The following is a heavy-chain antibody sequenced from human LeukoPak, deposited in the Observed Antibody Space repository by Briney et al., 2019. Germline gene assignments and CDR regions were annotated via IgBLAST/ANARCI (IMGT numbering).Heavy chain of an antibody. Sequence: GGSLRLSCAASGFTFSSYEMNWVRQAPGKGLGWVSYISSSGSTIYYADSVKGRFTISRDNAKNSLYLQMNSLRAEDTAVYYCARDRIAAAGQRLDYWGQGTLVTVSS. V-gene: IGHV3-48*03. CDR3: ARDRIAAAGQRLDY. D-gene: IGHD6-13*01. J-gene: IGHJ4*02. CDR1: GFTFSSYE. CDR2: ISSSGSTI.